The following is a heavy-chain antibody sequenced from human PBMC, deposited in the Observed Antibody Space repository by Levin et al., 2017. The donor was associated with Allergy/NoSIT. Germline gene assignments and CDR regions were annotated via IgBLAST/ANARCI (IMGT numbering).Heavy chain of an antibody. J-gene: IGHJ5*02. CDR2: INPKSGGT. V-gene: IGHV1-2*02. Sequence: PGESLKISCKASGYTFTGYFMHWVRQVPGEGLEWMGWINPKSGGTHYAENFQGRVTMTRDTSINTAYMELSSLRFDDTAVYYCARERGEGATSDWFDPWGQGTLVTVSS. D-gene: IGHD1-26*01. CDR1: GYTFTGYF. CDR3: ARERGEGATSDWFDP.